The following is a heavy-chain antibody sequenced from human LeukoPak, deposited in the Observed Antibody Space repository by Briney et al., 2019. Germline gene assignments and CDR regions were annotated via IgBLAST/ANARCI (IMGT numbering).Heavy chain of an antibody. CDR1: GFSFSDYS. V-gene: IGHV3-23*01. D-gene: IGHD5-12*01. CDR3: AKDGGYYDFDS. Sequence: GGSLRLSCAASGFSFSDYSMNWVRQAPGKGLEWVSVISGSDGSTYYADSVKGRFTISRDNSKNTLYLQMYSLRVEDTAVYYCAKDGGYYDFDSWGQGTLVTVSS. J-gene: IGHJ4*02. CDR2: ISGSDGST.